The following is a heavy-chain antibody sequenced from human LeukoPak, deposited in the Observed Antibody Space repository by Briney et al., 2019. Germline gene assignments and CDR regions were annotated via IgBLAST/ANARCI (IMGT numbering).Heavy chain of an antibody. Sequence: GGSLRLSCAASGFTVSSNYMSWVRQAPGKGLEWVSVIYSGGSTYYADSVKGRFTISRDNSKNTPYLQMNSLRAEDTAVYYCARGEGYSSSFQLDYWGQGTLVTVSS. V-gene: IGHV3-53*01. CDR2: IYSGGST. CDR1: GFTVSSNY. CDR3: ARGEGYSSSFQLDY. J-gene: IGHJ4*02. D-gene: IGHD6-6*01.